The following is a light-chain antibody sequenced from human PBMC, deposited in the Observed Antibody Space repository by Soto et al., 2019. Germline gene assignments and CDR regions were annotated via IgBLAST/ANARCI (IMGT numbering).Light chain of an antibody. CDR1: QSVLYSSNSKNY. CDR3: QQYYSTPYT. J-gene: IGKJ2*01. V-gene: IGKV4-1*01. CDR2: WAS. Sequence: DIVMTQSPDSLAVSLGERATINCMSSQSVLYSSNSKNYLAWYQQKPGQPPKLLIYWASTRESGVPDRLSGSGYGTEFTLTISSLQAEDVAVYYCQQYYSTPYTFGQGTKLEIK.